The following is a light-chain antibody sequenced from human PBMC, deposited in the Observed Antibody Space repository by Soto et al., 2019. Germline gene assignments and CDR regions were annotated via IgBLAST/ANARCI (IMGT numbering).Light chain of an antibody. V-gene: IGLV1-40*01. Sequence: QSVLTQPPSVSGSPVQRVTISCSVTSSNSVAVYDVHWYHQLPGTAPKLLIYGNNNRPSGVPDRFSGSRSGTSASLAITGLQPEDEADYYCQSFDTILRGSVFGGGTKVTVL. CDR1: SSNSVAVYD. CDR3: QSFDTILRGSV. J-gene: IGLJ3*02. CDR2: GNN.